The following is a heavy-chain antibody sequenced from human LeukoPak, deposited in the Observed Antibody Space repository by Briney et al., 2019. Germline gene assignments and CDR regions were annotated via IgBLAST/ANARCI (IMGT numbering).Heavy chain of an antibody. CDR1: GGSISSSSYY. CDR3: ARHSPVTTLSADPSPFDY. J-gene: IGHJ4*02. D-gene: IGHD4-17*01. Sequence: PSETLSLTCTGSGGSISSSSYYWGWIRQPPGKGLEWIGSIYYSGSTYYNPSLKSRVTISVDTSKNQFSLKLSSVTAADTAVYYCARHSPVTTLSADPSPFDYWGQGTLVTVSS. V-gene: IGHV4-39*01. CDR2: IYYSGST.